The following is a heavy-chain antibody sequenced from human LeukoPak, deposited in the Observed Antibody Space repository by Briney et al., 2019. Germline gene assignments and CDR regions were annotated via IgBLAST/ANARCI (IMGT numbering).Heavy chain of an antibody. D-gene: IGHD3-22*01. J-gene: IGHJ3*02. V-gene: IGHV4-59*08. CDR1: GGSISGYY. CDR2: IYYSGST. CDR3: ARQGGYYDSSGYYGDALDI. Sequence: SETLSLTCTVSGGSISGYYWGWIRQPPGKGLEWIGYIYYSGSTNYNPSLKSRVTISVDTSKNQFSLNLSSVTAADTAVYYCARQGGYYDSSGYYGDALDIWGQGTMVTVSS.